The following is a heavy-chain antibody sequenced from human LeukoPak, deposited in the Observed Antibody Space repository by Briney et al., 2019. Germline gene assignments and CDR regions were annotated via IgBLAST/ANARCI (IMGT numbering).Heavy chain of an antibody. V-gene: IGHV4-61*01. J-gene: IGHJ6*03. CDR3: ARMRRDGYNGDYYMDV. CDR1: GYSISSGYY. Sequence: SETLSLTCTVSGYSISSGYYWGWIRQPPGKGLEWIGYIYYSGSTNYNPSLKSRVTISVDTSKNQFSLKLSSVTAADTAVYYCARMRRDGYNGDYYMDVWGKGTTVTISS. D-gene: IGHD5-24*01. CDR2: IYYSGST.